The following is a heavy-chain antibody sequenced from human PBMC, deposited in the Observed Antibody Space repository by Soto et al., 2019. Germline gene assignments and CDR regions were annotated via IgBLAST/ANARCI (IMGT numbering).Heavy chain of an antibody. CDR1: GFTFSTYA. J-gene: IGHJ4*02. Sequence: EVQLLESGGGLVQPGGSLRLSCTASGFTFSTYAMSWVRQAPGKGLEWVSTISDSGSTYYADSVKGRFTISRDNSKNTLYLERNSLRAEDTAVYYCAKDKGGRYCSRTSCLYSFDYWGREPWSPSPQ. D-gene: IGHD2-2*01. CDR3: AKDKGGRYCSRTSCLYSFDY. CDR2: ISDSGST. V-gene: IGHV3-23*01.